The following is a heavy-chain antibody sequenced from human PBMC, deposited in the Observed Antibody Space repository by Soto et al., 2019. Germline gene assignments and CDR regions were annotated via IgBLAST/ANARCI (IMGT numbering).Heavy chain of an antibody. CDR1: EFTVSSNH. J-gene: IGHJ4*02. D-gene: IGHD3-16*01. CDR3: ASQSTYTFDY. Sequence: GGSLRLSCAASEFTVSSNHMSWVRQAPGKGLEWVSVIYSGGSTYYADSVKGRFTISRDHSENTLYLQMNSLRAEDTAFYYCASQSTYTFDYWGQGTLVTVSS. CDR2: IYSGGST. V-gene: IGHV3-53*01.